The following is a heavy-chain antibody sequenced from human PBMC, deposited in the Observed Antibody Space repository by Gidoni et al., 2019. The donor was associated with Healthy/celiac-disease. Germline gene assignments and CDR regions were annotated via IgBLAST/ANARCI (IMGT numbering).Heavy chain of an antibody. CDR1: GFTFSSYA. Sequence: EVQLLESGGGLVQPGGSLRLSCAASGFTFSSYAMRWVRQAPGKGLEWVSAISGSGGSTYYADSVKGRFTISRDNSKNTLYLQMNSLRAEDTAVYYCAKDFRYCSSTSCYGFHGDWFDPWGQGTLVTVSS. CDR3: AKDFRYCSSTSCYGFHGDWFDP. V-gene: IGHV3-23*01. J-gene: IGHJ5*02. CDR2: ISGSGGST. D-gene: IGHD2-2*01.